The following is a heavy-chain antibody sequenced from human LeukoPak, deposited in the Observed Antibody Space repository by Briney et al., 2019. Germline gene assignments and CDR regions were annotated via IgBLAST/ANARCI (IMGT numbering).Heavy chain of an antibody. D-gene: IGHD2-15*01. J-gene: IGHJ5*02. Sequence: GASVKVSCKTSGYTFTNYGISWVRQAPGQGLEWMEWINPNSGGTNYAQKFQGRVTMTRDTSISTAYMELSRLRSDDTAVYYCARDVVGAEKYNWFDPWGQGTLVTVSS. CDR1: GYTFTNYG. CDR2: INPNSGGT. CDR3: ARDVVGAEKYNWFDP. V-gene: IGHV1-2*02.